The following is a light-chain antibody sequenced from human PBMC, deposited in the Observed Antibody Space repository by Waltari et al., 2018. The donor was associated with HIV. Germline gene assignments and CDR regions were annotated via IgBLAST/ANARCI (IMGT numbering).Light chain of an antibody. V-gene: IGKV1-39*01. CDR2: AAP. CDR3: QQSYSTPRT. CDR1: QNIDFY. Sequence: DIQMTQSPSSLSASVGDRVTITCRASQNIDFYLNWYQQKPGKAPKPLIHAAPSLQSGVPSRLSGSGSGTDFTLTISSLQPEDVATYYCQQSYSTPRTFGLGTKVEI. J-gene: IGKJ1*01.